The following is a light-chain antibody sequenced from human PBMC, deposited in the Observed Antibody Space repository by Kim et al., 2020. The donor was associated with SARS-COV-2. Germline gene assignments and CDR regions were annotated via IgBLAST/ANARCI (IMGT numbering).Light chain of an antibody. CDR1: KLGDKY. V-gene: IGLV3-1*01. CDR2: QDS. CDR3: QAWDSSTV. J-gene: IGLJ1*01. Sequence: SYELTQPPSVSVSPGQTASITCSGDKLGDKYACWYQQKSGQSPVLVIYQDSKRPSGIPERFSGSNSGNTATLTISGTQAMDEADYYCQAWDSSTVFGTGTKVTVL.